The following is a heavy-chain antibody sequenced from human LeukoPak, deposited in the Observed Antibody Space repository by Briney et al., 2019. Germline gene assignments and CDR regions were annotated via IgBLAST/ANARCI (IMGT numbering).Heavy chain of an antibody. CDR1: RFSFSNSW. J-gene: IGHJ6*03. D-gene: IGHD6-25*01. Sequence: GGSLRLSCAASRFSFSNSWMHWVRQTPGKGLEWVSSIRGGGGDTTYADSVKGRFTISRDNAKNSLYLQMNSLRADDTAVYYCARFAAGGSYYYYMDVWGKGTTVTVSS. CDR2: IRGGGGDT. V-gene: IGHV3-74*01. CDR3: ARFAAGGSYYYYMDV.